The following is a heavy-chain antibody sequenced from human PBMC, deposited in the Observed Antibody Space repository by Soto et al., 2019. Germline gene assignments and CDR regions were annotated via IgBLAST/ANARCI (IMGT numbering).Heavy chain of an antibody. J-gene: IGHJ5*02. CDR2: IAASGGNT. Sequence: EVQLLESGGGLVQPGGSLRLSCAASGFTFSNYAMTWVRQAPGKELEWVSLIAASGGNTYYADSVKGRLTISRDNSKNTLYQHMNSLSAEDTAVYYCAKGDRNSGFDPWGQGTLVTASS. V-gene: IGHV3-23*01. CDR3: AKGDRNSGFDP. CDR1: GFTFSNYA. D-gene: IGHD3-16*01.